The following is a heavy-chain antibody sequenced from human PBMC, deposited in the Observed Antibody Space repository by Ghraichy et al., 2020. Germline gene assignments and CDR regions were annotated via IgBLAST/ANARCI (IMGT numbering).Heavy chain of an antibody. CDR1: GYSFTTYW. Sequence: GESLNISCKGSGYSFTTYWIDWVRQMPGEGLEWMGMIYPGDSDTKYSPSFQGQVTISADKSINTAYLQWSSLKASDTAIYYCARRLGPEREVRGLINDYWGQGTLVTVSS. J-gene: IGHJ4*02. V-gene: IGHV5-51*01. CDR2: IYPGDSDT. CDR3: ARRLGPEREVRGLINDY. D-gene: IGHD3-10*01.